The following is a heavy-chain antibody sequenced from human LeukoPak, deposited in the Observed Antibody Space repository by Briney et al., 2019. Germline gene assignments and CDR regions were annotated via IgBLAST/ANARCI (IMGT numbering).Heavy chain of an antibody. V-gene: IGHV3-66*01. D-gene: IGHD3-10*01. Sequence: GGSLRLSCAASGFTFGSYSMNWVRQAPGKGLEWVSLIYSGGNTYYADSVRGRFTISRDNSKNTLYLQMDSLRVEDTAVYYCARDYGSGSYYNLDYWGQGTLVTVSS. CDR1: GFTFGSYS. J-gene: IGHJ4*02. CDR3: ARDYGSGSYYNLDY. CDR2: IYSGGNT.